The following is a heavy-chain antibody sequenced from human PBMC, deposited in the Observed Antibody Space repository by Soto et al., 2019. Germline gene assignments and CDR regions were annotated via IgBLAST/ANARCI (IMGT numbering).Heavy chain of an antibody. J-gene: IGHJ5*02. V-gene: IGHV3-11*06. D-gene: IGHD3-10*01. CDR2: ISSSSSYT. CDR3: ARGNGMMVLA. Sequence: GGSLRLSCAASGFTFSDYYMSWIRQAPGKGLEWVSYISSSSSYTNYADSVKGRVTISRDNAKNSLYLRMNSLRAEDTAVYYCARGNGMMVLAWGQGTLVTVSS. CDR1: GFTFSDYY.